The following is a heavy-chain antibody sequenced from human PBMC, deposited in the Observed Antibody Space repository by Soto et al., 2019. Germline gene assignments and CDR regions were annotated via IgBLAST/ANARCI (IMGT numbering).Heavy chain of an antibody. CDR2: IFHSGSP. CDR3: ARDLHDYGDWYFDL. Sequence: QLRLRESGSGLVKPSQTLSLTCAVSGGSISSGNDSWSWIRQPPGKGLEWIGYIFHSGSPYYNPSLTSRVTISVDRSKNQFSLRLSSVTAADTAVYYCARDLHDYGDWYFDLWGRGTLVTVSS. V-gene: IGHV4-30-2*01. D-gene: IGHD4-17*01. J-gene: IGHJ2*01. CDR1: GGSISSGNDS.